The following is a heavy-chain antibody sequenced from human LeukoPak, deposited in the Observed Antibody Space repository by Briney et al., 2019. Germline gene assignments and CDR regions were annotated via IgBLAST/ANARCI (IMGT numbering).Heavy chain of an antibody. CDR3: ARGGAARLHFQN. Sequence: SETLSLTCNVSGGSISNGYNYWSWIRQHPGKGLEWIGYIYYSGSAYYNPSLKSRLTISVDTSKNQFSLNLSSVTAADTAVYYCARGGAARLHFQNWGQGTLVTVSS. J-gene: IGHJ1*01. D-gene: IGHD6-6*01. CDR1: GGSISNGYNY. V-gene: IGHV4-31*03. CDR2: IYYSGSA.